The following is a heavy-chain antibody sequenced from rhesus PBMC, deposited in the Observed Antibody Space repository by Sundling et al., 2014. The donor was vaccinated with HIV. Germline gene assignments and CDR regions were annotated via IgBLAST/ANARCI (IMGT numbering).Heavy chain of an antibody. D-gene: IGHD5-24*01. Sequence: QVQLQESGPGLVKPSETLSLTCAVSGGSIRSSYWSWIRQAPGKGLDWLGYVFGTGSSTNYNPSLKSRVTLSVDTSKNQVSLKLRSVTAADTAVYYCARIYSAFSFDAFDFWGHGLRVTVSS. CDR2: VFGTGSST. CDR3: ARIYSAFSFDAFDF. V-gene: IGHV4-169*01. J-gene: IGHJ3*01. CDR1: GGSIRSSY.